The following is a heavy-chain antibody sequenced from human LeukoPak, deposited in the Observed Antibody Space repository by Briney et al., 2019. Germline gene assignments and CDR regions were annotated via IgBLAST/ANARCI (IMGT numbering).Heavy chain of an antibody. CDR2: ISRRGSTM. CDR1: GFTFSSYE. V-gene: IGHV3-48*03. D-gene: IGHD1-1*01. Sequence: SGGSLRLSCAASGFTFSSYEMNWVRQAPGKGLEWVSYISRRGSTMYYADSVKGRFTSSRDNAKNSLHLQMYSLRAEDTAVYYCARLLLDDGQPGADYWGRGTLVIVSS. J-gene: IGHJ4*02. CDR3: ARLLLDDGQPGADY.